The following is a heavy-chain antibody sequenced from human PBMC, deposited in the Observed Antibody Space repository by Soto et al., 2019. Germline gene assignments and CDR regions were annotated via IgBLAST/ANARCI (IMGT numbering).Heavy chain of an antibody. CDR1: GGTFSSYA. CDR3: ARDGQNLRIQLSNWFDP. J-gene: IGHJ5*02. V-gene: IGHV1-69*13. Sequence: ASVKVSCKASGGTFSSYAISWVRQAPGQGLEWMGGIIPIFGTANYAQKFQGRVTITADESTSTAYMELSSLRSEDTAVYYCARDGQNLRIQLSNWFDPWGQGTLVTVSS. D-gene: IGHD5-18*01. CDR2: IIPIFGTA.